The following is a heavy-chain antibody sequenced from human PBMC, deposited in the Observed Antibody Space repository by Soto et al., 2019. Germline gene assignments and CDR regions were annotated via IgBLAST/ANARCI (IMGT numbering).Heavy chain of an antibody. D-gene: IGHD2-8*02. CDR3: ARDDITGLFDY. CDR2: INHSGST. Sequence: QVQLQQWGAGLLKPSETLSLTCAVYGGSFSGYYWTWIRQPPGTGLEWIGEINHSGSTNYNPSLKSRVTISGDTSRNQFSLKLTSVTAADTAVYYCARDDITGLFDYWGQGTLVTVSS. CDR1: GGSFSGYY. V-gene: IGHV4-34*01. J-gene: IGHJ4*02.